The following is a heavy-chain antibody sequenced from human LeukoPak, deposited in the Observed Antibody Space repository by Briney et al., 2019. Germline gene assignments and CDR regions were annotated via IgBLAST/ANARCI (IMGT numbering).Heavy chain of an antibody. CDR3: AKGAQLGCAGTNCDDF. CDR2: IPHDGTKK. Sequence: GGSLRLSSAASGFTFNSHGMHWVRQAPRKGLDWVAFIPHDGTKKVYADSVKLRFTISRDNSKNTMYLHMNSLRVEDTAVYYCAKGAQLGCAGTNCDDFWGQGTLVTVSS. V-gene: IGHV3-30*02. D-gene: IGHD2-2*01. J-gene: IGHJ4*02. CDR1: GFTFNSHG.